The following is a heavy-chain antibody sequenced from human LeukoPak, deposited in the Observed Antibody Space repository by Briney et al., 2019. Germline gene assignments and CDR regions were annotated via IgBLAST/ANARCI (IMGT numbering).Heavy chain of an antibody. CDR3: ARDLPIGGYDSSGYIDY. Sequence: GGSLRLSCAASGFTFSSYAMSWVRQAPGKGLEWVSAISGSGGSTYYADSVKGRFTISRDNSKNTLYLQMNSLRAEDTAVYYCARDLPIGGYDSSGYIDYWGQGTLVTVSS. CDR2: ISGSGGST. CDR1: GFTFSSYA. V-gene: IGHV3-23*01. D-gene: IGHD3-22*01. J-gene: IGHJ4*02.